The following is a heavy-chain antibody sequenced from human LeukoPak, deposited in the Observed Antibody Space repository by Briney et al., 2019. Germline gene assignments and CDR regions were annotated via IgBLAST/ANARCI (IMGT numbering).Heavy chain of an antibody. J-gene: IGHJ5*02. CDR2: INHSGST. CDR3: ARQLRQWLVNWFDP. D-gene: IGHD6-19*01. V-gene: IGHV4-34*01. Sequence: PSETLSLTCAVYGGSFSGYYWSWIRQPPGKGLEWIGEINHSGSTNYNPSLKSRVTISVDTSKNQFSLKLSSVTAADTAVYYCARQLRQWLVNWFDPWGQGTLVTVSS. CDR1: GGSFSGYY.